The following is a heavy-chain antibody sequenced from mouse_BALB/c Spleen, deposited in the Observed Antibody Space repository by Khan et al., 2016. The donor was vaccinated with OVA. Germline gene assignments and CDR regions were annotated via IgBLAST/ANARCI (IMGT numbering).Heavy chain of an antibody. Sequence: VQLKESGPGLVKPSQSLSLTCTVTGYSITSDYAWNWIRQFPGNKLEWMGYISSSGSTNYNPALKSRISITRDTSKNQFFLKLNSVTTEDTATYYCARDGSRYNYAMDYWGQGTSVTVSS. J-gene: IGHJ4*01. CDR1: GYSITSDYA. V-gene: IGHV3-2*02. D-gene: IGHD2-3*01. CDR2: ISSSGST. CDR3: ARDGSRYNYAMDY.